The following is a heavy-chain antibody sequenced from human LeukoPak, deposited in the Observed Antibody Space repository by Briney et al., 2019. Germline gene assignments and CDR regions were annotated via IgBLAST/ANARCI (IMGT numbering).Heavy chain of an antibody. CDR3: AKDPYGTRYFDY. CDR1: GFTFSSHA. CDR2: LSVSVDNT. V-gene: IGHV3-23*01. J-gene: IGHJ4*02. D-gene: IGHD2-2*01. Sequence: GGSLRLSCAASGFTFSSHALSWVRQAPGKGLEWVSSLSVSVDNTYYADSVKGRFTISSDNSKNTVYLQMNSLRAEDTAVYYCAKDPYGTRYFDYWGQGTLVTVSS.